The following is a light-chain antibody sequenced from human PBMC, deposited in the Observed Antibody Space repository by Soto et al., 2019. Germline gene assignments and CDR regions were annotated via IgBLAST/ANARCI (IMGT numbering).Light chain of an antibody. Sequence: EIVLTQSPGTLSLSPGERATLSCRASQSVXXSYLAWYQQKPGQAPRLLIYGASSRATGIPDRFSGSGSGXXXXXXIXXLXPEDFAVYYCQQYGSSPVTFGQGTRLEIK. CDR2: GAS. CDR1: QSVXXSY. V-gene: IGKV3-20*01. J-gene: IGKJ5*01. CDR3: QQYGSSPVT.